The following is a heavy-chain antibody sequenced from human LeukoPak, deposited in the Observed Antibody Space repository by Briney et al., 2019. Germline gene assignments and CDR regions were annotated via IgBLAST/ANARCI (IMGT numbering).Heavy chain of an antibody. V-gene: IGHV4-39*01. CDR2: IYHSGNT. D-gene: IGHD1-26*01. CDR3: ARFSKTLVGATGGDY. Sequence: SETLSLTCTVSGGSISSGTYYWSWIRQPPGKGLEWIGSIYHSGNTYYNPSLQSRVTISVDTSKNQFSLKLSSVTAADTAVYYCARFSKTLVGATGGDYWGQGTLVTVSS. CDR1: GGSISSGTYY. J-gene: IGHJ4*02.